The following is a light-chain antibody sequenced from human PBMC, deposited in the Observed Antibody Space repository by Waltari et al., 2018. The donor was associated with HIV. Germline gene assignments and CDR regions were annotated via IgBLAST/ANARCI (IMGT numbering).Light chain of an antibody. CDR2: DAS. CDR1: QSVSSD. CDR3: QQRSNWLT. V-gene: IGKV3-11*01. J-gene: IGKJ4*01. Sequence: IVLTQSPATLSLSPGDRATLPCRASQSVSSDLAWYQQKPGHAPRLLIYDASNRATGIPARFSGSGSGTDFTLTISSLEPEDFAVYYCQQRSNWLTFGGGTKVEIK.